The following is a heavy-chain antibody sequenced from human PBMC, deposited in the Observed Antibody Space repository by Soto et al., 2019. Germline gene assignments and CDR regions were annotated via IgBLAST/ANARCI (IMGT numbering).Heavy chain of an antibody. CDR2: TYFRGGA. J-gene: IGHJ1*01. V-gene: IGHV4-39*01. Sequence: QLQLQESGPGLVKPSETVSLTCTVSGGSISDTSYYWAWIRQPPGKGLEWIGSTYFRGGAYYNPSLKSRVTISVETSKNQFSLRLSSVTAADTGVYYCARWASVYFEHCGQDTLVTVSS. CDR1: GGSISDTSYY. CDR3: ARWASVYFEH.